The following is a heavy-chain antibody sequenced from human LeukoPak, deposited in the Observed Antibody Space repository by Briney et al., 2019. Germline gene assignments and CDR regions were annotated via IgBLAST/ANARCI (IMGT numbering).Heavy chain of an antibody. CDR3: ATGSGWFYDQYFDY. J-gene: IGHJ4*02. V-gene: IGHV4-39*07. Sequence: PSETLSLTCTVSGGSISSSSYYWGWIRQPPGKGLEWIGSIYYSGSTYYNPSLKSRVTISVDTSKNQFSLKLSSVTAADTAVYYCATGSGWFYDQYFDYWGQGTLVTVSS. CDR1: GGSISSSSYY. CDR2: IYYSGST. D-gene: IGHD6-19*01.